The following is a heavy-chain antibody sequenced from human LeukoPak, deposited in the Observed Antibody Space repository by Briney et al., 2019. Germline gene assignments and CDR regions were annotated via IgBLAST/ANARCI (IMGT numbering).Heavy chain of an antibody. J-gene: IGHJ4*02. V-gene: IGHV1-3*01. CDR1: XXTFXSXA. D-gene: IGHD3-22*01. CDR2: INAGNGNT. Sequence: SVXXXXKASXXTFXSXAMHXVRQAPGQRLEWMGWINAGNGNTKYSQKFQGRVTITRDTSASTAYMELSSLRSEDTAVYYCARHHYYDSSGLMPWGQGTLVTVSS. CDR3: ARHHYYDSSGLMP.